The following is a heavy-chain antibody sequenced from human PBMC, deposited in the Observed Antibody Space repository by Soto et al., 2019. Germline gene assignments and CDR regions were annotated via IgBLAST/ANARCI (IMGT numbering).Heavy chain of an antibody. J-gene: IGHJ4*02. V-gene: IGHV1-46*01. Sequence: GASVKVSCKASGYTFTSYYMHWVRQAPGQGLEWMGIISPSGGSTSNSQRFQGRVTMTTDTSTSTVYMELSSLRSEDTAVYYCARGTSGSGHVYWGQGTLVTVSS. CDR1: GYTFTSYY. CDR2: ISPSGGST. CDR3: ARGTSGSGHVY. D-gene: IGHD6-19*01.